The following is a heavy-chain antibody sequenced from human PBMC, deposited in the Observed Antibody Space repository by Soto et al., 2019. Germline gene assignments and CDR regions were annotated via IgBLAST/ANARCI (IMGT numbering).Heavy chain of an antibody. D-gene: IGHD3-3*01. CDR2: ISGSGGST. CDR3: ARGWDFWSGYYIGGMDV. J-gene: IGHJ6*02. CDR1: GFTFSSYA. Sequence: GGSLRLSCAASGFTFSSYAMSWVRQAPGKGLEWVSAISGSGGSTYYADSVKGRFTISRDNSKNTLYLQMNGLRAEDTAVYYCARGWDFWSGYYIGGMDVWGQGTTVTVSS. V-gene: IGHV3-23*01.